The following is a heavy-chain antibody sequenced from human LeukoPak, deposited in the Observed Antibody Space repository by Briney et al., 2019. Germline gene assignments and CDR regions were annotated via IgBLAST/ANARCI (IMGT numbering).Heavy chain of an antibody. CDR1: GGSISSYY. CDR3: VRHRGGSSDFDY. V-gene: IGHV4-59*08. Sequence: PSETLSLTCTVSGGSISSYYWSWIRQPPGKGLEWIAFIYYTGTTNYNPSLKSRVTISVDTSKNQFSLKLSSVTAADTAVYYCVRHRGGSSDFDYWGQGSLVTVSS. J-gene: IGHJ4*02. CDR2: IYYTGTT. D-gene: IGHD1-26*01.